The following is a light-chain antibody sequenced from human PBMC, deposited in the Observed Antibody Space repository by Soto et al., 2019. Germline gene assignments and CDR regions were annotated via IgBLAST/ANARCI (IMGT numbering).Light chain of an antibody. CDR2: AAS. CDR3: QKCKVAPFT. J-gene: IGKJ4*01. V-gene: IGKV1-27*01. Sequence: DIQMTQSPSSLSASVGDRVTITRRASQGIDNHLAWFQQKPGKAPNLLIYAASTLPSGVPSRFTGSGSGTDCTLTISSLQPEDAAIYYCQKCKVAPFTFGGGTKVDIK. CDR1: QGIDNH.